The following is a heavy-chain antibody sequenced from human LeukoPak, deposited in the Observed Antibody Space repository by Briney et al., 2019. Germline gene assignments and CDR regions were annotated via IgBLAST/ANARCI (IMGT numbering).Heavy chain of an antibody. D-gene: IGHD4-17*01. Sequence: TGGSLRLSCAASQFTFSGYTMSWVRQAPGKGLEWVSSISSSGSYTNYADSVKGRFTISRDNAKNSLYLQMNNLRAEDTAVYYCARPRGAYGDYSGYFDYWGQGTLVTVSS. CDR3: ARPRGAYGDYSGYFDY. V-gene: IGHV3-21*06. CDR1: QFTFSGYT. CDR2: ISSSGSYT. J-gene: IGHJ4*02.